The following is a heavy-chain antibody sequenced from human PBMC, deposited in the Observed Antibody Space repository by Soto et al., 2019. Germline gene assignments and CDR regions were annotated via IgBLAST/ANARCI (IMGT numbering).Heavy chain of an antibody. V-gene: IGHV3-23*01. CDR2: TSGSGGST. Sequence: PGGSLRLSCAASGFTFSSYAMSWVRQAPGKGLEWVSATSGSGGSTYYADSVKGRLTISRDNSKNTLYLQMNSLRAEDTAVYYCAKNWYSSSHGYFQHWGQGTLVTVSS. CDR1: GFTFSSYA. J-gene: IGHJ1*01. CDR3: AKNWYSSSHGYFQH. D-gene: IGHD6-13*01.